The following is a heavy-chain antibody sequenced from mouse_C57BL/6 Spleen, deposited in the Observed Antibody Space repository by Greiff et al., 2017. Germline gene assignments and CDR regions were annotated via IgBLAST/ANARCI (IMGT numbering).Heavy chain of an antibody. CDR2: ISDGGSYT. J-gene: IGHJ1*03. Sequence: EVKLVESGGGLVKPGGSLKLSCAASGFTFSSYAMSWVRQTPEKRLEWVATISDGGSYTYYPDNVKGRFTISRDNAKNNLYLQMSHLKSEDTAMYYCARKSSNWYFDVWGTGTTVTVSS. D-gene: IGHD1-1*01. CDR3: ARKSSNWYFDV. V-gene: IGHV5-4*03. CDR1: GFTFSSYA.